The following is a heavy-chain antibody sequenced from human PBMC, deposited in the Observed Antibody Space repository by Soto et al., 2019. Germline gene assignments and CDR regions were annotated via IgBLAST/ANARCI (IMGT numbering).Heavy chain of an antibody. CDR3: ARHISYQPLFSGFDY. J-gene: IGHJ4*02. CDR2: IIPIFGTT. Sequence: QVQLVQSGAEVRKPGSSVKVSCKASGGTFSSYTISWVRQAPGQGLQWMGGIIPIFGTTNYAQKFQGRVTFTSDESTSTAYMDLSSLRSEDKAVYYCARHISYQPLFSGFDYWGQGTPVTVSS. V-gene: IGHV1-69*01. D-gene: IGHD3-10*02. CDR1: GGTFSSYT.